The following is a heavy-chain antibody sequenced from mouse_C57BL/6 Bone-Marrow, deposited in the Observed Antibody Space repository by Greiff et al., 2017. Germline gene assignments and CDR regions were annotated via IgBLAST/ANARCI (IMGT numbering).Heavy chain of an antibody. CDR2: ISSGGSYT. J-gene: IGHJ4*01. CDR1: GFTFSSYG. V-gene: IGHV5-6*01. Sequence: EVKLMESGGDLVKPGGSLKLSCAASGFTFSSYGMSWVRQTPDKRLEWVATISSGGSYTYYPDSVKGRFTISRDNAKNTLYLQMSSLKSEDTAMYYCARPGGPYYSTYYAMDYWGQGPSVTVSS. CDR3: ARPGGPYYSTYYAMDY. D-gene: IGHD2-12*01.